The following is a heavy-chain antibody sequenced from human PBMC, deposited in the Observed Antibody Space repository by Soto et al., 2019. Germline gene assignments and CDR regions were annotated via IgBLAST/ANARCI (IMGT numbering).Heavy chain of an antibody. D-gene: IGHD3-10*01. Sequence: SXKVSFKASGYTXTNNPMDLVRQAPGQRLEWMGWINAGNGGTKYSQKFQGRVSITRDTSASIAYMEVSSLTSEDTAVYYCARDDSGLLGYWGQGTLGTVS. CDR1: GYTXTNNP. CDR3: ARDDSGLLGY. J-gene: IGHJ4*02. V-gene: IGHV1-3*01. CDR2: INAGNGGT.